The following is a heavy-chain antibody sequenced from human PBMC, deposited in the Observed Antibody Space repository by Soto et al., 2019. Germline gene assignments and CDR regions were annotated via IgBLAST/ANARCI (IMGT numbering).Heavy chain of an antibody. D-gene: IGHD6-19*01. V-gene: IGHV4-59*01. CDR2: IYYSGST. CDR3: ARAVAGPFYYYYYGMDV. J-gene: IGHJ6*02. CDR1: GGSISSYY. Sequence: PSETLSLTCTVSGGSISSYYWGGIRRPPGRGLEWIGYIYYSGSTNYNPSLKSRVTISVDTSKNQFSLKLSSVTAADTAVYYCARAVAGPFYYYYYGMDVWGQGTTVTVSS.